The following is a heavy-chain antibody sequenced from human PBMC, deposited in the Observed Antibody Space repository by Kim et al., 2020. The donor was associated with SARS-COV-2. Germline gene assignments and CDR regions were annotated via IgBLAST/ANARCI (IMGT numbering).Heavy chain of an antibody. CDR1: GGSFSGYY. Sequence: SETLSLTCAVYGGSFSGYYWSWIRQPPGKGLEWIGEINHSGSTNYNPSLKSRVTISVDTSKNQFSLKLSSVTAADTAVYYCARGPYYYDSSGYYAPGAF. D-gene: IGHD3-22*01. V-gene: IGHV4-34*01. CDR3: ARGPYYYDSSGYYAPGAF. CDR2: INHSGST. J-gene: IGHJ3*01.